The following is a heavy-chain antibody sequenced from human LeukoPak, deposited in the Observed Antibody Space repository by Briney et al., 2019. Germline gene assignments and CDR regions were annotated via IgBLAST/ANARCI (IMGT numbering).Heavy chain of an antibody. CDR1: GGSISSGGYF. CDR3: ASLSGFYLD. V-gene: IGHV4-31*03. J-gene: IGHJ4*02. CDR2: IYYSGST. D-gene: IGHD3-22*01. Sequence: PSETLSLTCTVSGGSISSGGYFWSWIRQHPGKGLEWIGYIYYSGSTYYSPSLKSRVTISVDTSKNQFSLKLNSVTAADTAVYYCASLSGFYLDWGRGTLVTVSS.